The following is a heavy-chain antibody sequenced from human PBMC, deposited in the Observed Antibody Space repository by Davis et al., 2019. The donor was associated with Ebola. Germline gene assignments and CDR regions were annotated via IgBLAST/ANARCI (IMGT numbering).Heavy chain of an antibody. CDR1: GGSVSSGSYY. Sequence: MPSETLSLTCTVSGGSVSSGSYYWSWIRQPPGKGLEWIGYIYYSGSTNYNPSLKSRVTISVDTSKNQFSLKLSSVTAADTAVYYCARVLRAYGGFDLWGRGTLVTVSS. D-gene: IGHD4-23*01. V-gene: IGHV4-61*01. J-gene: IGHJ2*01. CDR2: IYYSGST. CDR3: ARVLRAYGGFDL.